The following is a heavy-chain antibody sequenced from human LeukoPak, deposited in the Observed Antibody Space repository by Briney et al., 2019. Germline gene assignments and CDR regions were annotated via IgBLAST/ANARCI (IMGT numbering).Heavy chain of an antibody. Sequence: PGGSLRLSCAASGFTFTNYWMTWVRQAPGKGLEWVANINRDGSQKHYVDSVWGRFTISRDNAKSSLYLQLNSLRAEDTAVYYCARDVTYYDSSYYCDAFDLWGQGTMVTVSS. V-gene: IGHV3-7*01. D-gene: IGHD3-22*01. CDR2: INRDGSQK. CDR3: ARDVTYYDSSYYCDAFDL. J-gene: IGHJ3*01. CDR1: GFTFTNYW.